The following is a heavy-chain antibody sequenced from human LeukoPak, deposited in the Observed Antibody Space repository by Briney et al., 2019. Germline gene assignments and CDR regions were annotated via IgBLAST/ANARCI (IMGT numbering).Heavy chain of an antibody. CDR3: ARPGRFGQALPWWFDP. J-gene: IGHJ5*02. Sequence: SETLSLTCTVSGGSISSYYWSWIRQPPGKGLEWIGYIYYSGSTNYNPSLKSRVTISVDTSKNQFSLKLSSVTAADTAVYYCARPGRFGQALPWWFDPWGQGTLVTVSS. D-gene: IGHD3-10*01. V-gene: IGHV4-59*01. CDR2: IYYSGST. CDR1: GGSISSYY.